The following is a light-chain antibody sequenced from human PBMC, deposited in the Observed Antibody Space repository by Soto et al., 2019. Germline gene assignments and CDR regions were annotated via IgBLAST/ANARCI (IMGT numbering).Light chain of an antibody. V-gene: IGLV3-9*01. Sequence: SYELTQPLSVSVALGQTANITCGGNNIGVKNVQWYQQRPGQAPVMVIYRDDNRPSGIPERFSGSNSGNTATLTISRAQAGDEADYHCQVWDSNTGVFGGGTKLTV. CDR2: RDD. CDR1: NIGVKN. CDR3: QVWDSNTGV. J-gene: IGLJ3*02.